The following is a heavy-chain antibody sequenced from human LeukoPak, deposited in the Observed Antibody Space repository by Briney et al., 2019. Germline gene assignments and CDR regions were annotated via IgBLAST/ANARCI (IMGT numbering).Heavy chain of an antibody. CDR1: GGSFSGYY. CDR2: INHSGST. CDR3: ARFTKKYSSSSSDY. Sequence: SETLSLTCAVCGGSFSGYYWSWIRQPPGKGLEWIGEINHSGSTNYNPSLKSRVTISVDTSKNQFSLKLSSVTAADTAVYYCARFTKKYSSSSSDYWGQGTLVTVSS. D-gene: IGHD6-6*01. J-gene: IGHJ4*02. V-gene: IGHV4-34*01.